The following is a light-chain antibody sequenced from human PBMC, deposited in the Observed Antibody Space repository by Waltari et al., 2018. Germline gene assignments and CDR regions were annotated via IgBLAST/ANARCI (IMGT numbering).Light chain of an antibody. CDR2: AAS. CDR1: QNMGTY. J-gene: IGKJ1*01. Sequence: LTQSPGTLSLSPGERATLYCRASQNMGTYLVWYQQKPGQPPRLLMYAASRRATGIPDRFSGSGSGTDFSLTISRLEPEDFAVYYCQNHERLPATFGQGTKVEIK. CDR3: QNHERLPAT. V-gene: IGKV3-20*01.